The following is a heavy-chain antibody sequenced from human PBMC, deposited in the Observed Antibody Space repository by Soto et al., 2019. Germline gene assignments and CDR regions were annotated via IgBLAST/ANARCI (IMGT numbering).Heavy chain of an antibody. J-gene: IGHJ6*02. CDR2: IYYSGST. CDR3: ARSTKPLDYYGMDV. CDR1: GGSISSSSYY. Sequence: SETLSLTCTVSGGSISSSSYYWGWIRQPPGKGLEWIGSIYYSGSTYYNPSLKSRVTISVDTSKNQFSLKLSSVTAADTAVYYCARSTKPLDYYGMDVWGQGTTVTVSS. V-gene: IGHV4-39*01.